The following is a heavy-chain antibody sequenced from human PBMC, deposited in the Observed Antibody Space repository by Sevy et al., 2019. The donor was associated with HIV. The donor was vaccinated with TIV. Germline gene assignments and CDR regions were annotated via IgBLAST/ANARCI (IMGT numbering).Heavy chain of an antibody. D-gene: IGHD3-22*01. CDR1: GGTFSSYA. J-gene: IGHJ5*02. Sequence: ASVKVSCKASGGTFSSYAISWVRQAPGQGLEWMGGIIPIFGTANYAQKFQGRVTITADKSTSTAYMELGSLRSEDTAVYYCACGGTMMSNWFDPWGQGTLVTVSS. CDR2: IIPIFGTA. V-gene: IGHV1-69*06. CDR3: ACGGTMMSNWFDP.